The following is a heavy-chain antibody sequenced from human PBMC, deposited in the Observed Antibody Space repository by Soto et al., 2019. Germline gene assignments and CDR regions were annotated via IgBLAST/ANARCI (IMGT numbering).Heavy chain of an antibody. V-gene: IGHV4-30-4*01. J-gene: IGHJ4*02. Sequence: SETLSLSCTVSGDSISSGDYYWSWIRQPPGKGLEWVGYIYYSGSTYYNPSLKSRITISVDTSKNQFSLKLSSVTAADTAVYYCARGQRWRQFGAPGSHWGQGTLVTV. CDR2: IYYSGST. D-gene: IGHD3-10*01. CDR1: GDSISSGDYY. CDR3: ARGQRWRQFGAPGSH.